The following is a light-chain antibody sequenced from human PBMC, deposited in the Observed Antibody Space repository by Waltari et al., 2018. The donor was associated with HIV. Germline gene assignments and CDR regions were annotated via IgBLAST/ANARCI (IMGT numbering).Light chain of an antibody. CDR3: QSDDSSLSGSL. CDR1: SSNIGAGYD. V-gene: IGLV1-40*01. Sequence: QSVLTQPPPVSGVPGQRVTISCTGNSSNIGAGYDVHWYQELPLTAPQLLIFSTIKRPSGVPARCSDAKSGTAASLASTGLQAEGEADYYCQSDDSSLSGSLFGGGTKRTVL. J-gene: IGLJ3*02. CDR2: STI.